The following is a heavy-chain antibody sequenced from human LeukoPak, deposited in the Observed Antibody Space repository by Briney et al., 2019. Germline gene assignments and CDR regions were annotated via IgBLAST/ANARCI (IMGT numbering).Heavy chain of an antibody. CDR1: GFALSSYW. CDR3: ARNLGYCRTASCHHMDV. D-gene: IGHD2-2*01. J-gene: IGHJ6*03. CDR2: IKQDGSDK. Sequence: GGSLRLSCAASGFALSSYWMSWVRQAPGKGLEWVANIKQDGSDKYYVDSVKGRFTISRDNAKNSLYLQMNSLRAEDTAVYYCARNLGYCRTASCHHMDVWGIGTTVTVSS. V-gene: IGHV3-7*01.